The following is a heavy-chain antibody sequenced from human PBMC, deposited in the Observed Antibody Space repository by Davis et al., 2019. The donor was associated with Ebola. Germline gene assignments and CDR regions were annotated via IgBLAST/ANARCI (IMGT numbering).Heavy chain of an antibody. CDR1: GFTFSSYS. CDR2: ISSSSSYI. D-gene: IGHD1-14*01. Sequence: ESLKIPCASSGFTFSSYSMNWVRQAPGKGLEWVSSISSSSSYIYYADSVKGRFTISRENAKNSLYLQMNSLRAEDTAVYYCSRDRIDYYYGMDVWGQGTTVTVSS. V-gene: IGHV3-21*01. J-gene: IGHJ6*02. CDR3: SRDRIDYYYGMDV.